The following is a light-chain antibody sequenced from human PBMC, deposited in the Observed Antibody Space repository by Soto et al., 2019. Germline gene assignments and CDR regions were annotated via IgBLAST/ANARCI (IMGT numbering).Light chain of an antibody. Sequence: DVLMTQSPLSLPVTLAQPASISCRSNQTLVHSDGIAYFSWFQQRPGRSPRRLIYKVSNRDSGVPARFSGSGSGTDFALKISRVEAEDVGVYYCMQGTHWPITFGQGTRLEI. V-gene: IGKV2-30*02. CDR3: MQGTHWPIT. J-gene: IGKJ5*01. CDR1: QTLVHSDGIAY. CDR2: KVS.